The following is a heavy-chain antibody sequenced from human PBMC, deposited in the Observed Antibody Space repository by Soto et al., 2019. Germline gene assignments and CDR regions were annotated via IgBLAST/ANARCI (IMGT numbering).Heavy chain of an antibody. CDR1: GFTFSSYA. V-gene: IGHV3-30-3*01. D-gene: IGHD2-21*02. J-gene: IGHJ3*02. Sequence: QVQLVESGGGVVQPGRSLRLSCAASGFTFSSYAMHWVRQAPGKGLEWVAVISYDGSNKYYADSVKGRFTISRDNSKNTLYLQMNSLRDEDTAVYYCARYVCGGDCAGAFDIWGQGTMVTVSS. CDR3: ARYVCGGDCAGAFDI. CDR2: ISYDGSNK.